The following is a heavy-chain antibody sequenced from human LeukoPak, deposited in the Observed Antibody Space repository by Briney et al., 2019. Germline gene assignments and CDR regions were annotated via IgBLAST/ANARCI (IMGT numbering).Heavy chain of an antibody. V-gene: IGHV3-48*04. CDR1: AFTFSSYS. CDR2: TSSSSSTL. D-gene: IGHD2-2*01. Sequence: GGSLTLSCAASAFTFSSYSMNWVRQAPGKGLEWVSYTSSSSSTLYYADSAKGRFTISRENAQTSLYLQMNSLRAEDTAVFYCAKLPAYCSSTSSSVDYWGQGTLVTVSS. CDR3: AKLPAYCSSTSSSVDY. J-gene: IGHJ4*02.